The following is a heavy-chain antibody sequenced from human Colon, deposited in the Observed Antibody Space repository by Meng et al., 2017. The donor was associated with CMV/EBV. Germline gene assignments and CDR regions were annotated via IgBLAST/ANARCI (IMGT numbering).Heavy chain of an antibody. J-gene: IGHJ4*02. D-gene: IGHD2-8*02. CDR3: ARHSLPILTD. V-gene: IGHV2-5*02. Sequence: IPFKELGPPLVKPSPTLPLTCSFFGFGLTTIGSVVAWVRKPPGKVPELFDIIHWDDDKRYSPSLKIRLNITKDTFKIKLVLSMTDLDPADTGTFFCARHSLPILTDWGQGALVTVSS. CDR1: GFGLTTIGSV. CDR2: IHWDDDK.